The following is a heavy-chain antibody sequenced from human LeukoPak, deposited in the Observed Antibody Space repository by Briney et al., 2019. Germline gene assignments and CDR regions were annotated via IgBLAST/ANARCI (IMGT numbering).Heavy chain of an antibody. V-gene: IGHV3-43D*04. Sequence: GGSLRLSCAASGFPFDDYGMHWVRQAPGKGLEWVSLISWDGDNTFYTDSVKGRFTISRDNSKTSLYLQMNSLRAEDSALYYCAKDRGSYGFGGIDYWGQGTLVTVSS. J-gene: IGHJ4*02. D-gene: IGHD5-18*01. CDR2: ISWDGDNT. CDR1: GFPFDDYG. CDR3: AKDRGSYGFGGIDY.